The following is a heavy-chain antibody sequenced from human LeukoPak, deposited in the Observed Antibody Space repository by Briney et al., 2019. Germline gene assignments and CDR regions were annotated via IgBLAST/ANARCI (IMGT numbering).Heavy chain of an antibody. CDR1: GGSISSSSYF. CDR2: ISYSGST. D-gene: IGHD2-15*01. CDR3: ARSVNIVVEYYFDY. J-gene: IGHJ4*02. V-gene: IGHV4-39*01. Sequence: SETLSLTCTVSGGSISSSSYFWGWIRQPPGKGLEWIGSISYSGSTYYNPSLKSRVTISVGTSKNQFSLKLNSVTAADTAVYFCARSVNIVVEYYFDYWGQGTLVTVSS.